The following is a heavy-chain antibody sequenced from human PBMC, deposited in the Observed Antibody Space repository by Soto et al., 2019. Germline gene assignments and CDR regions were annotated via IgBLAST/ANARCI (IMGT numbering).Heavy chain of an antibody. CDR3: ARVRYYDSSGYGYYFDY. V-gene: IGHV1-46*01. D-gene: IGHD3-22*01. CDR1: GYTFTSYY. J-gene: IGHJ4*02. CDR2: INPSGGST. Sequence: GASVKVSCKASGYTFTSYYMHWVRQAPGQGLEWMGIINPSGGSTSYAQKFQGRVTMTRDTSTSTVYMELSSLRSEDTAVYYCARVRYYDSSGYGYYFDYWGQGTLVTVSS.